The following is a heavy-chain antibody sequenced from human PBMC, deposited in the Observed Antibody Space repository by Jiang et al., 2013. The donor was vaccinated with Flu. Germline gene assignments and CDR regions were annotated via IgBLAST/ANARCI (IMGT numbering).Heavy chain of an antibody. CDR1: GYTFTAYA. D-gene: IGHD3-10*01. CDR2: INTNTGNP. J-gene: IGHJ5*01. CDR3: AREASGDWFDS. V-gene: IGHV7-4-1*02. Sequence: SGYTFTAYAIYWVRQAPGQGLEWMGWINTNTGNPTYARASQDGLSSPLDTSVSTAYLQISSLKTDDTAIYYCAREASGDWFDSWGQGALVTVSS.